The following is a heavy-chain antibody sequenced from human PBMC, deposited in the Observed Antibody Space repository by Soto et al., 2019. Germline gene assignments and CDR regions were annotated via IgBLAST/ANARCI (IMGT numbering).Heavy chain of an antibody. Sequence: QGQLVESGGGVVQPGRSLRLSCAASGFTFSNYAMHWVRQAPGQGLEWVAVISYDGSNKYYADSVKGRLTISRDNSKNTLFLQMNSLRPEATAVYYCARDDSPTFGYFDVWGRGTLVTVSS. D-gene: IGHD3-3*01. CDR1: GFTFSNYA. J-gene: IGHJ2*01. CDR2: ISYDGSNK. V-gene: IGHV3-30-3*01. CDR3: ARDDSPTFGYFDV.